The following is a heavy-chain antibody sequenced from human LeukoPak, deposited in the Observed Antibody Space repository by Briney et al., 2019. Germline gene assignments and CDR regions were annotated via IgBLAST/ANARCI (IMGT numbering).Heavy chain of an antibody. Sequence: GGSLRLSCAASGFTFSSYWMHWVRQAPGKGLVWVSRINTDGSSTSYADSVKGRFTISRDNAKNTLYLQMNSLRAEDTAVYYCARGGGYCGGDCYGIDYWGQGTLVTVSS. CDR3: ARGGGYCGGDCYGIDY. J-gene: IGHJ4*02. V-gene: IGHV3-74*01. CDR1: GFTFSSYW. D-gene: IGHD2-21*01. CDR2: INTDGSST.